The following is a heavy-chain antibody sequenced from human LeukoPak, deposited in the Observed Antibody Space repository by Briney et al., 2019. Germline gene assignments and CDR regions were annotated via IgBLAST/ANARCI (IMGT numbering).Heavy chain of an antibody. CDR2: IRYDGSNK. CDR1: GFTFSSYG. D-gene: IGHD3-10*01. V-gene: IGHV3-30*02. Sequence: GGSLRLSCAASGFTFSSYGMHWVRQAPGKGLEWVAFIRYDGSNKYYADSVKGRFTISRDNSKNTLYLQMNSLRAEDTAVYYCAKDGSRWFGGYQTGYYYYYMDVWGKGTTVTVSS. CDR3: AKDGSRWFGGYQTGYYYYYMDV. J-gene: IGHJ6*03.